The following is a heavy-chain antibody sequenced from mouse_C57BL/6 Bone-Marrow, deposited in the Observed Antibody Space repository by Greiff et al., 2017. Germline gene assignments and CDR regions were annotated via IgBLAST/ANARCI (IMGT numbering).Heavy chain of an antibody. CDR1: GYTFTDYY. Sequence: VQLQESGAELVRPGASVKLSCKASGYTFTDYYINWVKQRPGQGLEWIARIYPGSGNTYYNEKFKGKATLTAEKSSSTAYMQLSSLTSEDSAVYFCARSRYYGSSPYYFDYWGQGTTLTVSS. J-gene: IGHJ2*01. V-gene: IGHV1-76*01. D-gene: IGHD1-1*01. CDR3: ARSRYYGSSPYYFDY. CDR2: IYPGSGNT.